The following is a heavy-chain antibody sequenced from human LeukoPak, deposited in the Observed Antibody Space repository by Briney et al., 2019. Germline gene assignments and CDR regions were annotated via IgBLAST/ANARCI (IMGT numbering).Heavy chain of an antibody. D-gene: IGHD6-13*01. Sequence: GGSLRLSCAPSGFTFDSYWMSWVRQAPEKGLEWVANIKEDGSEKYYVDSVKGRFTISRDNAKNSVYLQMNSLRAEDTAVYYCAREIGSAARGRWGQGTLVTVSS. CDR1: GFTFDSYW. J-gene: IGHJ4*02. V-gene: IGHV3-7*05. CDR2: IKEDGSEK. CDR3: AREIGSAARGR.